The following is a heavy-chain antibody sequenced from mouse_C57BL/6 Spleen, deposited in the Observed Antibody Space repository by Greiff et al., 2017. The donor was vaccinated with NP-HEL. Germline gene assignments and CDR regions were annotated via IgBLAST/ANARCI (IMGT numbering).Heavy chain of an antibody. D-gene: IGHD2-4*01. CDR3: APNDYDGPHAMDY. Sequence: VQLQQSGAELAKPGASVKLSCKASGYTFTSYWMHWVKQRPGQGLEWIGYINPSSGYTKYNQKFKDKATLTADKSSSTAYMQLSSLTYEDSAVYYCAPNDYDGPHAMDYWGQGTSVTVSS. CDR1: GYTFTSYW. V-gene: IGHV1-7*01. CDR2: INPSSGYT. J-gene: IGHJ4*01.